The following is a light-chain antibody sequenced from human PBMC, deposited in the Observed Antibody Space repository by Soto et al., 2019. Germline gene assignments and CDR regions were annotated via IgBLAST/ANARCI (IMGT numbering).Light chain of an antibody. J-gene: IGKJ1*01. CDR3: HCGNSLPWT. CDR1: QSVPSSS. Sequence: EIVFTQSPCTLSMSPGERATLSCRASQSVPSSSLAWYQQKPGQAPRLLICGSSIRATGIPDRFSGSGSGTDFTLTISRLEPEDFAVYYCHCGNSLPWTFGQGTKVDIK. CDR2: GSS. V-gene: IGKV3-20*01.